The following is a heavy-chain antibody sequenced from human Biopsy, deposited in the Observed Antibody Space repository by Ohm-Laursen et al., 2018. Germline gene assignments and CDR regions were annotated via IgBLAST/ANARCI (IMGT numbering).Heavy chain of an antibody. Sequence: TLSLTCTVSGGSISSDWWSWIRQTPGKGLEWIGEINHSGSTKYNPSFESRVTISVDTSKNQFSLNLFSVTAADAARYFCARGEYYAYWSGARKLNYFDYWGQGTLVIVSS. V-gene: IGHV4-34*01. J-gene: IGHJ4*02. CDR2: INHSGST. CDR3: ARGEYYAYWSGARKLNYFDY. D-gene: IGHD3-3*01. CDR1: GGSISSDW.